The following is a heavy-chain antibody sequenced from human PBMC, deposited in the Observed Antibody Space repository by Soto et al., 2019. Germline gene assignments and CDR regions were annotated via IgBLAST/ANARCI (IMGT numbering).Heavy chain of an antibody. J-gene: IGHJ6*02. CDR1: GGSISSGDYY. D-gene: IGHD3-10*01. V-gene: IGHV4-30-4*01. Sequence: PSETLSLTCTVSGGSISSGDYYWSWIRQPPGKGLEWIGYIYYRGSTYYNPSLKSRVNISVDTSKNQFSLKLSSVTAADTAVYYCARAGSSYAHYYYGMDVWGQGTTVT. CDR3: ARAGSSYAHYYYGMDV. CDR2: IYYRGST.